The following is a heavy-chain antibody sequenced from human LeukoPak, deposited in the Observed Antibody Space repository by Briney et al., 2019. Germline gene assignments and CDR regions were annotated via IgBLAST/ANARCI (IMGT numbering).Heavy chain of an antibody. V-gene: IGHV3-33*01. D-gene: IGHD3-10*01. CDR2: IWYDGSNK. CDR3: ARFYDSGSSYYYYMDV. Sequence: GGSLRLSCAASGFTFSSYGMRWVRQAPGKGLEWVAGIWYDGSNKYYADSVKGRFAISRDNSKNTLYLQMNSVRAEDTAVYYCARFYDSGSSYYYYMDVWGKGTTVTVSS. CDR1: GFTFSSYG. J-gene: IGHJ6*03.